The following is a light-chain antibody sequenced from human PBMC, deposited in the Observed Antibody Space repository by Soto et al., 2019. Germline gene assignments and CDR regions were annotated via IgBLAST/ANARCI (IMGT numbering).Light chain of an antibody. CDR3: QTWGTGPWV. CDR1: SGHSSYA. V-gene: IGLV4-69*01. CDR2: INSDGSH. J-gene: IGLJ3*02. Sequence: QPVLTQSPSASASLGASVRLTCTLSSGHSSYAIAWHQQQPEKGPRYLMKINSDGSHRKGDWIPDRFSGSSSGAERYLTISSPQSEDEADYYCQTWGTGPWVFGGGTKLTVL.